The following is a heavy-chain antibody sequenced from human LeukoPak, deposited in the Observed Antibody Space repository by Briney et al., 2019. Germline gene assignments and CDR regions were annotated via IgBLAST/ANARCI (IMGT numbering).Heavy chain of an antibody. D-gene: IGHD4-17*01. Sequence: KPSETLSLTCNVSGGSISDYYWSWIRQPAGRGLEWVGRIYTTGSTNYNPSLKSRVTMSVDTSKNQFSLNMTSVTAADTATYYCARDSNGDRAFDMWGQGTMVTVSP. CDR1: GGSISDYY. CDR3: ARDSNGDRAFDM. J-gene: IGHJ3*02. V-gene: IGHV4-4*07. CDR2: IYTTGST.